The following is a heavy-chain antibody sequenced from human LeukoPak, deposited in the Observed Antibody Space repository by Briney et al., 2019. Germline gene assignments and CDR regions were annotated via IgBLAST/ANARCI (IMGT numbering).Heavy chain of an antibody. CDR3: AREIMATIQVGGMDV. CDR2: IIPIFGTA. V-gene: IGHV1-69*13. J-gene: IGHJ6*02. Sequence: ASVKVSCKASGGTFSIYAISWVRQAPGQGLEWMGGIIPIFGTANYAQKFQGRVTITADESTSTAYMELSSLRSEDTAVYYCAREIMATIQVGGMDVWGQGTTVTVSS. CDR1: GGTFSIYA. D-gene: IGHD5-24*01.